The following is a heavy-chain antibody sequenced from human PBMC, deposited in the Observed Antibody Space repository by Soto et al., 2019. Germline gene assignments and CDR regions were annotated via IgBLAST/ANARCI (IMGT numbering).Heavy chain of an antibody. V-gene: IGHV1-2*04. CDR2: INPNSGGT. Sequence: QLRLVQSGPEVRKPGASVKISCEASGYSFTCHSLHWVRQAPGHGLEWMGWINPNSGGTNYAQKFQDWISITRDKALSTVYMDLSSLRSEDTAMYYCAKSDGAEENDAFDIWGQGTMISVS. CDR3: AKSDGAEENDAFDI. CDR1: GYSFTCHS. D-gene: IGHD3-16*01. J-gene: IGHJ3*02.